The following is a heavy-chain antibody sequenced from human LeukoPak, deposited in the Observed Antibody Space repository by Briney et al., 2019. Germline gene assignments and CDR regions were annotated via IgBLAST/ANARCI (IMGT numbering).Heavy chain of an antibody. CDR2: ISSSSSYI. J-gene: IGHJ6*04. D-gene: IGHD2-2*01. V-gene: IGHV3-21*01. CDR1: VFTYSSYS. Sequence: GGSLRLSCAASVFTYSSYSMHWVRQAPGKGLEWVSSISSSSSYIYYADSVKGRFTISRDNAKNSLYLQMNSLRAEDTAVYYCARDIVVVPAAIYYYYYYGMDVWGKGTTVTVSS. CDR3: ARDIVVVPAAIYYYYYYGMDV.